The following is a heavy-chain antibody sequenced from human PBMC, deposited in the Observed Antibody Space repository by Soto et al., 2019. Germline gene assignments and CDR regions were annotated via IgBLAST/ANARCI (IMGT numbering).Heavy chain of an antibody. J-gene: IGHJ6*02. CDR2: IRRSGDYT. CDR1: VFSFSTYS. V-gene: IGHV3-21*01. D-gene: IGHD1-1*01. CDR3: ARSTSLGGMDV. Sequence: EVQLVESGGGLVMPGGSLRLSCIASVFSFSTYSMNWVRQAPGKGLEWVSSIRRSGDYTYYADSLKGRFTISRDNAKNSLSLQMISLRAEDTAVYYCARSTSLGGMDVWGQGTTVTVSS.